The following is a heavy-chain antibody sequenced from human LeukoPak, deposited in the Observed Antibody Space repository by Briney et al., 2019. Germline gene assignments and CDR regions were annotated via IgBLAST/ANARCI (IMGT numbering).Heavy chain of an antibody. J-gene: IGHJ4*02. Sequence: SETLSLICTVSGGSISSYYWSWIRQPPGKGLEWIGYIYYSGSTNYNPSLKSQVTISVDTSKNQFSLKLSSVTAADTAVYYCARQGMVRGVIEYWGQGTLVTVSS. CDR2: IYYSGST. CDR3: ARQGMVRGVIEY. D-gene: IGHD3-10*01. CDR1: GGSISSYY. V-gene: IGHV4-59*08.